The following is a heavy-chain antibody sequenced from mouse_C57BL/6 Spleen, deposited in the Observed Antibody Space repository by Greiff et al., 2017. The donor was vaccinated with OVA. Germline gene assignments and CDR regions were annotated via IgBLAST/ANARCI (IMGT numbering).Heavy chain of an antibody. D-gene: IGHD1-1*01. CDR2: ISYDGSN. J-gene: IGHJ2*01. Sequence: EVKLMESGPGLVKPSQSLSLTCSVTGYSITSGYYWNWIRQFPGNKLEWMGYISYDGSNNYNPSLKNRISITRDTSKNQFFLKLNSVTTEDTATYYCANYYGSSYAFFFDYWGQGTTLTVSS. CDR1: GYSITSGYY. CDR3: ANYYGSSYAFFFDY. V-gene: IGHV3-6*01.